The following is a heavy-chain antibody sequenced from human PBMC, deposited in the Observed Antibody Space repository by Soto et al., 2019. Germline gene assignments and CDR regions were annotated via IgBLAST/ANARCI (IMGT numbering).Heavy chain of an antibody. J-gene: IGHJ5*02. CDR3: AAIWLSP. Sequence: GESLKISCKASGYSFNTYWIGWVRQMPGRGLEWMGIIYPGDSDTRYSPSFQGQVIISADRSTSTAYMELSSLRSEDTAVYYCAAIWLSPWGQGTLVTVSS. V-gene: IGHV5-51*01. D-gene: IGHD3-22*01. CDR1: GYSFNTYW. CDR2: IYPGDSDT.